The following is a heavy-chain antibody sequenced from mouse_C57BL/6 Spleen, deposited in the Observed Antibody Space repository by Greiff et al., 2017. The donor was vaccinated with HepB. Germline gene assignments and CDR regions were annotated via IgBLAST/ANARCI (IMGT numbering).Heavy chain of an antibody. CDR2: INPNNGGT. CDR3: ARSDGYYVRFAY. Sequence: VQLQQSGPELVKPGASVKIPCKASGYTFTDYNMDWVKQSHGKSLEWIGDINPNNGGTIYNQKFKGKATLTVDKSSSTAYMELRSLTSEDTAVYYCARSDGYYVRFAYWGQGTLVTVSA. J-gene: IGHJ3*01. D-gene: IGHD2-3*01. V-gene: IGHV1-18*01. CDR1: GYTFTDYN.